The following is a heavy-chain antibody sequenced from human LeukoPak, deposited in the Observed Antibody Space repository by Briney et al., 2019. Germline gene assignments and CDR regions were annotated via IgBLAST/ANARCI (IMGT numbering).Heavy chain of an antibody. Sequence: ASVKVFCKASGYTFTSYGTSWVRQAPGQGLEWMGWISAYNGNTNYAQKLQGRVTMTTDTSTSTAYMELRSLRSDDTAVYYCARDRRYYDSSGYYGGDAFDIWGQGTMVTVSS. J-gene: IGHJ3*02. CDR2: ISAYNGNT. CDR1: GYTFTSYG. CDR3: ARDRRYYDSSGYYGGDAFDI. D-gene: IGHD3-22*01. V-gene: IGHV1-18*01.